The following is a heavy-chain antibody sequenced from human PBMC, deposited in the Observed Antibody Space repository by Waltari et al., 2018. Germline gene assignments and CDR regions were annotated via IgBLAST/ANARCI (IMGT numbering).Heavy chain of an antibody. CDR2: INHSGST. Sequence: QVQLQQWGAGLLKPSETLSLTCAVYGGSFSGYYWSWIRQPPGKGLEWIGEINHSGSTNYNPSLKSRVTISVDTSKNQFSPKLSSVTAADTAVYYCASSRYGDDVGAFDIWGQGTMVTVSS. J-gene: IGHJ3*02. D-gene: IGHD4-17*01. V-gene: IGHV4-34*01. CDR1: GGSFSGYY. CDR3: ASSRYGDDVGAFDI.